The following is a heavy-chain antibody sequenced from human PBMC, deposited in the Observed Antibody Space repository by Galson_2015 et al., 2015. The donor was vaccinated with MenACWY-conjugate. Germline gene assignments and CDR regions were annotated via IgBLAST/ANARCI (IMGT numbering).Heavy chain of an antibody. CDR3: ARALPYYDILTGIDFDY. CDR1: GFTFSSYG. CDR2: IWYDGSNK. Sequence: SLRLSCAASGFTFSSYGMHWVRQAPGEGLEWVAVIWYDGSNKYYADSVKGRFTISRDNSKNTLYLQMNSLRAEDTAVYYCARALPYYDILTGIDFDYWGQGTLVTVSS. J-gene: IGHJ4*02. V-gene: IGHV3-33*08. D-gene: IGHD3-9*01.